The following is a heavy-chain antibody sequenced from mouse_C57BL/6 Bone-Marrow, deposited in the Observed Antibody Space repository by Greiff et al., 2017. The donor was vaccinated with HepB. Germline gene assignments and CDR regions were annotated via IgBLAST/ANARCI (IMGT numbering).Heavy chain of an antibody. CDR1: GYTFTDYY. J-gene: IGHJ2*01. Sequence: QVQLQQSGAELVRPGASVKLSCKASGYTFTDYYINWVKQRPGQGLEWIARIYPGSGNTYYNEKFKGKATLTADKSSSTAYMQLSSLTSEDSAVYFCAREGYYYGSSSFDYWGQGTTLTVSS. CDR2: IYPGSGNT. V-gene: IGHV1-76*01. D-gene: IGHD1-1*01. CDR3: AREGYYYGSSSFDY.